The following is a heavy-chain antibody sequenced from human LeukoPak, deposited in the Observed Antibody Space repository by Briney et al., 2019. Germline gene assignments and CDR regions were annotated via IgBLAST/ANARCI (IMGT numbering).Heavy chain of an antibody. CDR1: GASVTKYY. V-gene: IGHV4-4*07. J-gene: IGHJ4*02. D-gene: IGHD2-2*01. Sequence: PSETLSLTCTVSGASVTKYYWSWIRQPAGKGLEWVGRISTSGSTNYNPSLKSRVSMSLDTSKNQFSLNLISVTAADTAVYYCARYRCSKSCQFDYWGQGTLVTVSS. CDR2: ISTSGST. CDR3: ARYRCSKSCQFDY.